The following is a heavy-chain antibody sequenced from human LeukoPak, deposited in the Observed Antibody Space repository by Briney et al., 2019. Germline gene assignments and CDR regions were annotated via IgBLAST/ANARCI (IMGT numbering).Heavy chain of an antibody. V-gene: IGHV3-74*01. CDR3: AKESSTWRQADSLFDY. CDR1: GFTFSSSW. D-gene: IGHD6-13*01. J-gene: IGHJ4*02. CDR2: LNSDGRST. Sequence: SGGSLRLSCAASGFTFSSSWMHWVRQAPGEGLVWVSRLNSDGRSTNYADFVKGRFIISRDNAKNTLYLQMNSLRIEDTAVYYCAKESSTWRQADSLFDYWGQGILVTVSS.